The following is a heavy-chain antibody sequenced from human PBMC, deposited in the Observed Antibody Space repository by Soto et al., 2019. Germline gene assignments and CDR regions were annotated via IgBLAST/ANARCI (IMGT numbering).Heavy chain of an antibody. CDR1: GDTSSSGGDY. CDR3: AREQYYYYDSSGKFDY. J-gene: IGHJ4*02. V-gene: IGHV4-39*02. CDR2: IYYSGST. D-gene: IGHD3-22*01. Sequence: SETLCLSCSVSGDTSSSGGDYWSWIRQPPGKGLEWIGSIYYSGSTYYNPSLKNRATISVDTSKDQFSLKLSSVTAADTAVYYCAREQYYYYDSSGKFDYWGRGTLVTVSS.